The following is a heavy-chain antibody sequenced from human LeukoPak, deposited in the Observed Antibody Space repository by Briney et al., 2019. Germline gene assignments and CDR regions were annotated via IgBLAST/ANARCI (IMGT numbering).Heavy chain of an antibody. CDR3: ARSGTQSIAARPPFVFDY. Sequence: GASVKVSCKASGYTFTSYYIHWVRQAPGQGLEWMGIINPNGGSTNNAQKFQGRVTMTRDTSTSTVYMELNSLRSEDTAVYYCARSGTQSIAARPPFVFDYWGQGTLVTVSS. V-gene: IGHV1-46*01. CDR2: INPNGGST. CDR1: GYTFTSYY. D-gene: IGHD6-6*01. J-gene: IGHJ4*02.